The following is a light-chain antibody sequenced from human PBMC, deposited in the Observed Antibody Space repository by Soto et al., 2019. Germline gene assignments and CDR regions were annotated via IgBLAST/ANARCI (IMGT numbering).Light chain of an antibody. CDR3: MQSLQTRT. CDR1: QSLLHRSGYYF. V-gene: IGKV2-28*01. Sequence: DIVVTQSPLSLSVTPGEPASISCRSSQSLLHRSGYYFLDWYLQKPGQCPQVLIYLGSTRASGVPDRFSGSGSGTDFTLEISRVEAEDVGVYYCMQSLQTRTFGQGTKVEIK. J-gene: IGKJ1*01. CDR2: LGS.